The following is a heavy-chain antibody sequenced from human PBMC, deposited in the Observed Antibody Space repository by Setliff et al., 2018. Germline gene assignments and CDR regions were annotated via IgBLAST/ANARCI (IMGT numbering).Heavy chain of an antibody. V-gene: IGHV4-59*11. CDR2: IYHDGND. J-gene: IGHJ4*02. Sequence: TLSLTCTVSGGSISSHYWSWIRQPPGKGLEWIGEIYHDGNDKYTPSVHYSPSLKSRVTISIDKSNNQFSLKLTSMTAADTAVYYCAKGGGRYHSDSWGQGILVTVSS. CDR1: GGSISSHY. D-gene: IGHD1-1*01. CDR3: AKGGGRYHSDS.